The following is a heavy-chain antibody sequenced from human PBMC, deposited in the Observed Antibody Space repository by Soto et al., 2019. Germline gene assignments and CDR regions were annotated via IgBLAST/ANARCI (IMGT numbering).Heavy chain of an antibody. D-gene: IGHD3-16*01. CDR3: AKDSLMTPTNWFDP. Sequence: GGSLRLSCAASGFTFDDYAMHWVRQAPGKGLEWVSGISWNSGSIGYADSVEGRFTISRDNAKNSLYLQMNSLRAEDTALYYCAKDSLMTPTNWFDPWGQGTLVTVSS. J-gene: IGHJ5*02. CDR1: GFTFDDYA. V-gene: IGHV3-9*01. CDR2: ISWNSGSI.